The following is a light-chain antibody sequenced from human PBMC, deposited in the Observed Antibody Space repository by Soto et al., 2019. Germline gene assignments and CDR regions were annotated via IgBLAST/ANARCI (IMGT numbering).Light chain of an antibody. V-gene: IGKV3-11*01. CDR3: QQRDNWPPTYT. Sequence: EIVLTQSPPTLSLSPGERATLSCRASQSVRRNLAWYQQKPGQAPRLLIYDASNRATGIPARFSGSGSGTDFTLNISSLEPEDFAVYYCQQRDNWPPTYTFGQGTKLEIK. J-gene: IGKJ2*01. CDR1: QSVRRN. CDR2: DAS.